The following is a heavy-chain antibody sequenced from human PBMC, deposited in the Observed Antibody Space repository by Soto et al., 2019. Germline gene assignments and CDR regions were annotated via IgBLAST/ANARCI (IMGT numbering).Heavy chain of an antibody. V-gene: IGHV4-31*03. CDR2: IYYSGST. CDR1: GGFISSGGYY. J-gene: IGHJ4*02. CDR3: ARDQAYCSGGSCYYFDY. D-gene: IGHD2-15*01. Sequence: SETLSLTCTVSGGFISSGGYYWSWIRQHPGKGLEWIGYIYYSGSTYYNPSLKSRVTISVDTSKNQFSLKLSSVTAADTAVYYCARDQAYCSGGSCYYFDYWGQGTLVTVSS.